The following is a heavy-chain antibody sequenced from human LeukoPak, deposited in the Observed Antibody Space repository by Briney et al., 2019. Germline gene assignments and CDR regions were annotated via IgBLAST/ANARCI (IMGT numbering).Heavy chain of an antibody. CDR1: GGSISSGDYY. V-gene: IGHV4-30-4*08. CDR3: AREDRGRDGYPLGAFDI. CDR2: IYYSGST. J-gene: IGHJ3*02. D-gene: IGHD5-24*01. Sequence: SETLSLTCTVSGGSISSGDYYWSWIRQPPGKGLEWIGYIYYSGSTYYNPSLNSRVTISVDTSKNQFSLKLSSVTAADTAVYYCAREDRGRDGYPLGAFDIWGQGTMVTVSS.